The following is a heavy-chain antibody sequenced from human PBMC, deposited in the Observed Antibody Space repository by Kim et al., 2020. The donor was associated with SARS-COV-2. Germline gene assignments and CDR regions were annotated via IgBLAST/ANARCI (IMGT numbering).Heavy chain of an antibody. V-gene: IGHV4-59*01. J-gene: IGHJ3*02. CDR3: ARDLMVAGTYAFDI. Sequence: NPPLQSRVTISVDTCKNQFHLKLSSVTAADTAVYYCARDLMVAGTYAFDIWGQGTMVTVSS. D-gene: IGHD2-15*01.